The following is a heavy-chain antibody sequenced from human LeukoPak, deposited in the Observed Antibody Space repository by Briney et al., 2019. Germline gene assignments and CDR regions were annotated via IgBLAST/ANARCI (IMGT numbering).Heavy chain of an antibody. CDR3: ARVDGTAPTTNFDFGMGG. V-gene: IGHV4-4*02. Sequence: PSGTLSLTCAVSGGSISSNNWWSWVRQPPGKGLEWIGEIHHSGSTNYNPSLKSRVTILVDKSKNQFSLKLSSVTAADTAVYYCARVDGTAPTTNFDFGMGGQGPRATVTGPS. D-gene: IGHD2/OR15-2a*01. J-gene: IGHJ6*01. CDR1: GGSISSNNW. CDR2: IHHSGST.